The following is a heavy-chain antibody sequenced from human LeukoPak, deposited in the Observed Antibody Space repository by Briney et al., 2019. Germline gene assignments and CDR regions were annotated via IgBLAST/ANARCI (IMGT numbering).Heavy chain of an antibody. CDR2: IYYSGST. V-gene: IGHV4-59*01. Sequence: SETLSLTCTVSGGSISSYYWSWIRQPPGKGLEWIGYIYYSGSTNYNPSLKSRVTISVDTSKNQFSLKLSSVTAADTAVYYCATHGDYVDYFDYWGQGTLVTVSS. D-gene: IGHD4-17*01. J-gene: IGHJ4*02. CDR1: GGSISSYY. CDR3: ATHGDYVDYFDY.